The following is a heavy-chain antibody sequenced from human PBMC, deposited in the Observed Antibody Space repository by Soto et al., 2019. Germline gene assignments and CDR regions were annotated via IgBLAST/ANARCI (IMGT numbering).Heavy chain of an antibody. CDR1: GFTVSNNY. V-gene: IGHV3-66*01. CDR2: IYSGGST. CDR3: ARGYDSSGFYYDY. Sequence: EVQLVESGGGLVQPGGSLRLSCAASGFTVSNNYMTRVRQAPGKGLEWVSVIYSGGSTYYADSVKGRFTLSRDNSKNTLYLQMNSLRAEDTAVYYCARGYDSSGFYYDYWGQGTLVTVSS. J-gene: IGHJ4*02. D-gene: IGHD3-22*01.